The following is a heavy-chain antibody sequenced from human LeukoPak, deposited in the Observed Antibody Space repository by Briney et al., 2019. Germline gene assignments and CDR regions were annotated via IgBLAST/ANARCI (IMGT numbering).Heavy chain of an antibody. CDR1: GFTFSSYS. CDR2: ISSSSSYI. CDR3: ARNRGYSGYDSFGFDP. Sequence: GGSLRLSCAASGFTFSSYSMNWVRQAPGKGLKWFSSISSSSSYIYYADSVKGRFTISRDNAKNSLYLQMNSLRAEDTAVYYCARNRGYSGYDSFGFDPWGQGTLVTVSS. D-gene: IGHD5-12*01. J-gene: IGHJ5*02. V-gene: IGHV3-21*01.